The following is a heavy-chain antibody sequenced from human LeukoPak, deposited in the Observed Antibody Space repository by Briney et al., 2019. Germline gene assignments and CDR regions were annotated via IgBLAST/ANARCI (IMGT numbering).Heavy chain of an antibody. V-gene: IGHV4-4*07. Sequence: PSETLSLICTVSGGPITNSYWSWIRHSAGTGMEWIGRIHATGSTDYSPSLKSRASMSLDMPTKQFSLTLSAVTAADTATYYCARILDRDIWGQGTLVTVSP. CDR2: IHATGST. CDR1: GGPITNSY. D-gene: IGHD3-22*01. J-gene: IGHJ3*02. CDR3: ARILDRDI.